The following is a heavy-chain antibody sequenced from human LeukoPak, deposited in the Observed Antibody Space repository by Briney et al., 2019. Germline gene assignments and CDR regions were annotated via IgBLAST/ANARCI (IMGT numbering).Heavy chain of an antibody. Sequence: SQTLSLTCAISGDSVSSNSAAWNWIRQSPSRGLEWLGRTYYRSKWYNDYAVSVKSRITINPDTSKNQFSLQLNSVTPEDTAVYYFAGTDDYSNYVDYWAREPWSPSPQ. V-gene: IGHV6-1*01. CDR3: AGTDDYSNYVDY. CDR2: TYYRSKWYN. CDR1: GDSVSSNSAA. D-gene: IGHD4-11*01. J-gene: IGHJ4*02.